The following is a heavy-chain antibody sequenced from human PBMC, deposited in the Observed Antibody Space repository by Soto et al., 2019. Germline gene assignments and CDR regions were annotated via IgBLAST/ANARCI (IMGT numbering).Heavy chain of an antibody. Sequence: ETLSLTCAVSGYSISSGYHWGWIRQPPGKGLEWLGSVHHSGSTYYNPSLKSRLTISVDKSKNQFSLNLTSVTAADTAVYYCARQARVVVEGRWFDPWGQGTLVTVSS. CDR1: GYSISSGYH. J-gene: IGHJ5*02. V-gene: IGHV4-38-2*01. CDR3: ARQARVVVEGRWFDP. D-gene: IGHD2-15*01. CDR2: VHHSGST.